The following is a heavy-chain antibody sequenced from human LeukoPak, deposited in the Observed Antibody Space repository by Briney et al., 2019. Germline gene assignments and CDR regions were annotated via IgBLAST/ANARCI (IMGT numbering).Heavy chain of an antibody. J-gene: IGHJ4*02. D-gene: IGHD5-24*01. CDR3: ARPRRDGYNYDFDF. V-gene: IGHV3-30-3*01. CDR1: GFTFSSYA. Sequence: PGGSLRLSCAASGFTFSSYAMHWVRQAPGKGLEWVAVISYDGSNKYYADSVKGRFTISRDDAKNSLYLQMSSLRAEDTAVYYCARPRRDGYNYDFDFWGQGTLVTVSS. CDR2: ISYDGSNK.